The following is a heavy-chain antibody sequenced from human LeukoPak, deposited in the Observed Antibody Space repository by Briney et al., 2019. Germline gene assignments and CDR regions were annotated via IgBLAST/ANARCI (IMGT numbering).Heavy chain of an antibody. CDR2: ISISGGTI. V-gene: IGHV3-11*04. CDR1: GFTFTDYW. CDR3: ARVGQFDS. Sequence: GGSLRLSCAASGFTFTDYWMSWIRQAPGKGLEWISYISISGGTIYYAESVKGRFTISRDNAKSSLYLQMNSLRGEDTAVYYCARVGQFDSWGQGTLVTVS. J-gene: IGHJ4*02.